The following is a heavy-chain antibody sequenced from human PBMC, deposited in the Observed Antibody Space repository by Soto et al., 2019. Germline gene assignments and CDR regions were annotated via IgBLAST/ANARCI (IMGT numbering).Heavy chain of an antibody. V-gene: IGHV3-23*01. J-gene: IGHJ4*02. CDR1: GFTFSNYA. CDR3: AEAPLTVTSYLDY. Sequence: EVQVLESGGGLVQPGGSLRLSCAASGFTFSNYAMSWVRQAPGKGLEWVSTISGSGDNTDYVDSVKGRFTISRDNSKNTLYLQMISLIAEDTAAYYCAEAPLTVTSYLDYWGQGTLVTVSS. D-gene: IGHD4-17*01. CDR2: ISGSGDNT.